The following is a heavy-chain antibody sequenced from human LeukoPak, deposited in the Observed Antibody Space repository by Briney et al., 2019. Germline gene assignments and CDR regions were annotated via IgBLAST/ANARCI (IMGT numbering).Heavy chain of an antibody. CDR1: GFTFSSYS. CDR3: ARVDSISWYVDY. J-gene: IGHJ4*02. V-gene: IGHV3-21*01. D-gene: IGHD6-13*01. CDR2: ITSSSSYI. Sequence: GGSLRLSCAASGFTFSSYSMNWVRQAPGKGLEWVSSITSSSSYIYYADSLRGRFTISRDNAKSSLYLQMNSLRAEDTAVYYCARVDSISWYVDYWGQGTLVTVPS.